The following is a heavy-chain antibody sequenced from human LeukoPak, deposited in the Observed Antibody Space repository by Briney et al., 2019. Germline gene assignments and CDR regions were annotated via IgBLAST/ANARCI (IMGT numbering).Heavy chain of an antibody. CDR2: IKQHGSEK. V-gene: IGHV3-7*01. CDR1: GFTFSSYR. CDR3: AREGRESSGYDY. Sequence: GGSLRLSCAASGFTFSSYRMSWVRQAPGKGLEWVANIKQHGSEKYYVDSVKGRFTISRDNAKNSLYLQMNSLRAEDTAVYYCAREGRESSGYDYWGQGTLVTVSS. J-gene: IGHJ4*02. D-gene: IGHD3-22*01.